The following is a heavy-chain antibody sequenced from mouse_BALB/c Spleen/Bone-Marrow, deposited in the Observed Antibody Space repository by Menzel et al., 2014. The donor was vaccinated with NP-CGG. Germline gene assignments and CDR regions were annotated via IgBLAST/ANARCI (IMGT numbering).Heavy chain of an antibody. J-gene: IGHJ2*01. CDR1: GYTFTEYI. CDR2: FYPGSGSI. Sequence: VQLQQSGAGLVKPGASVKLSCKASGYTFTEYIIHWVKQRSGQGLEWIGWFYPGSGSIKYNEKFKDKATSTADKSSSTVYMELSRLTSEDSAVYFCARHEGGEMGFDYWGQGTTLTVSS. V-gene: IGHV1-62-2*01. D-gene: IGHD2-3*01. CDR3: ARHEGGEMGFDY.